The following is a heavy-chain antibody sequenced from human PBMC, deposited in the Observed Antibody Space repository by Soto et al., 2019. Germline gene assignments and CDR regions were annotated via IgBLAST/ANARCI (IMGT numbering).Heavy chain of an antibody. CDR2: IYYSGST. V-gene: IGHV4-31*03. D-gene: IGHD1-7*01. J-gene: IGHJ4*02. CDR3: ARDLLKKTGTFDY. Sequence: LSLTCTVSGGSISSGGYYWSWIRQHPGKGLEWIGYIYYSGSTYYNPSLKSRVTISVDTSKNQFSLKLSSVTAADTAVYYCARDLLKKTGTFDYWGQGTLVTVSS. CDR1: GGSISSGGYY.